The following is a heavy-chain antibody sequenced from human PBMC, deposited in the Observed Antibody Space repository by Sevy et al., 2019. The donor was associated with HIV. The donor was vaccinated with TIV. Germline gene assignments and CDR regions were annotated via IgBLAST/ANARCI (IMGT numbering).Heavy chain of an antibody. CDR2: IYYSGST. CDR1: GGSISSYY. Sequence: SETLSLTCTVSGGSISSYYWSWIRQPPGKGLEWIGYIYYSGSTNYNPSLKSRVTISVDTSKNQFSLRLSFVTAADTAVYYCARRRIDFWSGYPIRTSYYYYYMDVWGKGTTVTVSS. V-gene: IGHV4-59*01. D-gene: IGHD3-3*01. CDR3: ARRRIDFWSGYPIRTSYYYYYMDV. J-gene: IGHJ6*03.